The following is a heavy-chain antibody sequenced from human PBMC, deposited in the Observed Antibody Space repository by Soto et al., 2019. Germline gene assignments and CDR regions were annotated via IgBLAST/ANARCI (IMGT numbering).Heavy chain of an antibody. Sequence: LSLTCTVSGGSTSSYYWSWIRQPPGKGLEWIGYIYYSGSTNYNPSLKSRVTISVDTSKNQFSLKLSSVAAADTAVYYCAKYQLLYGYFDYWGQGTLVTVSS. CDR1: GGSTSSYY. CDR2: IYYSGST. V-gene: IGHV4-59*01. D-gene: IGHD2-2*02. CDR3: AKYQLLYGYFDY. J-gene: IGHJ4*02.